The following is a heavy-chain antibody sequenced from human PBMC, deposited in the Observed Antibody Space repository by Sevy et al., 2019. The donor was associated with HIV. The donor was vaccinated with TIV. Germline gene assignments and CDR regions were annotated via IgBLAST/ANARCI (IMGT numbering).Heavy chain of an antibody. Sequence: GGSLRLSCAASGFTFSSYSMNWVRQAPGKGLEWVSSISSSSSYIYYADSVKGRFTISRDNAKNSLYLQMNSLRAEDMAAYYCARDGASSGSPYYYYYGMDVWGQGTTVTVSS. CDR1: GFTFSSYS. J-gene: IGHJ6*02. V-gene: IGHV3-21*01. CDR2: ISSSSSYI. D-gene: IGHD3-10*01. CDR3: ARDGASSGSPYYYYYGMDV.